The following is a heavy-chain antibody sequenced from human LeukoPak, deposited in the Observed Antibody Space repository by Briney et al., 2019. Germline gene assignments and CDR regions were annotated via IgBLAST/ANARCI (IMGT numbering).Heavy chain of an antibody. D-gene: IGHD5-12*01. CDR1: GFTFSSYG. Sequence: GGSLRLSCAASGFTFSSYGMHWVRQAPGKGLEWVAFIRYDGSNKYYADSVKGRFTISRDNSKNTLYLQMNSLRAEDTAVYYCAKERDTSGYEHFDYWGQGTLVTVSS. CDR3: AKERDTSGYEHFDY. CDR2: IRYDGSNK. J-gene: IGHJ4*02. V-gene: IGHV3-30*02.